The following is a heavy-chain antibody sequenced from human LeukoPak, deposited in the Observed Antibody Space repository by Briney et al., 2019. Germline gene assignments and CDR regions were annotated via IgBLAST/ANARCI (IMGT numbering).Heavy chain of an antibody. CDR3: ARWGGSGTYHFDY. CDR2: ICSSVST. J-gene: IGHJ4*02. Sequence: SETLSLTCTVSGDSVSTYYWSWIRQPAGQGLEWIGRICSSVSTNYNPPLTSRVTISVDTSTHQFPPTLSSVTAADTAVYYCARWGGSGTYHFDYWGQGTLVTVSS. V-gene: IGHV4-4*07. D-gene: IGHD3-10*01. CDR1: GDSVSTYY.